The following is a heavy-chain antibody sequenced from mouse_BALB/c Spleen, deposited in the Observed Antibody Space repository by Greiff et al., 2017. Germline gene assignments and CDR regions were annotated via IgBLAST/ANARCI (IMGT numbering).Heavy chain of an antibody. J-gene: IGHJ1*01. CDR3: ASQYGNYSSYWYFDV. Sequence: EVKLVESGPELVKPGASVKVSCKASGYSFTDYNMYWVKQSHGKSLEWIGYIDPYNGGTSYNQKFKGKATLTVDKSSSTAFMHLNSLTSEDSAVYYCASQYGNYSSYWYFDVWGAGTTVTVSS. D-gene: IGHD2-10*02. CDR2: IDPYNGGT. V-gene: IGHV1S135*01. CDR1: GYSFTDYN.